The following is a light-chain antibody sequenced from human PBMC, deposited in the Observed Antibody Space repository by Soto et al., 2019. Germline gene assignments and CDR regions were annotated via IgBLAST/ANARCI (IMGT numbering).Light chain of an antibody. V-gene: IGKV3-15*01. J-gene: IGKJ2*01. CDR2: GGS. CDR1: QNLGSS. Sequence: EVVMTQSPATLSASPGERVTLSCRASQNLGSSLAWYKQRPGQAPRLLLYGGSTRATGIPARFSGSGSGTEFTVTISSLQSEDFAVYYCQQYNYWPPYTFGQGTNLEFK. CDR3: QQYNYWPPYT.